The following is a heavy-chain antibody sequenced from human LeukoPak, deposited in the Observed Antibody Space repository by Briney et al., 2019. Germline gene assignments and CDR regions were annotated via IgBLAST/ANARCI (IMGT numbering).Heavy chain of an antibody. Sequence: GGSLRLSCAASGFTVGSNYLSWVRQAPGKGLVWVSRIDNAGSITTYADSVKGRFTISRGNAENTLYLQMNSLRVEDTAVYYCVRSAFHAGSGNYYDYWGQGTLVTVSS. D-gene: IGHD3-22*01. J-gene: IGHJ4*02. CDR1: GFTVGSNY. CDR2: IDNAGSIT. V-gene: IGHV3-74*03. CDR3: VRSAFHAGSGNYYDY.